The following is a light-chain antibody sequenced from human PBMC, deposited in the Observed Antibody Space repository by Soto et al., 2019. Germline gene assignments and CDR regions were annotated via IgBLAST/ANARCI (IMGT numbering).Light chain of an antibody. V-gene: IGKV3-15*01. Sequence: EIVMTQSPATVSVSPGERATLSCRASQSVNSNLAWYQQKPGQAPRLLIYGASARATGFPARFSGSGSGTEFTLTISSLQSEDFAVYYCQQYINWPYTFGQGTKVDIK. J-gene: IGKJ2*01. CDR2: GAS. CDR3: QQYINWPYT. CDR1: QSVNSN.